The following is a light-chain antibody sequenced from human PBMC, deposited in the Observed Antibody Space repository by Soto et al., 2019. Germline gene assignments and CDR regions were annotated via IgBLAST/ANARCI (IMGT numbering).Light chain of an antibody. CDR1: QSVSNNY. CDR3: QQYGSSGT. Sequence: IVLTPSPGTLSLSPGERAPLSCRASQSVSNNYFARYQQKPGQAPRLLIYGASNRATGIPDRFSGSGAGTDFTLTISILVREDFAVYYFQQYGSSGTFGQGTKVEIK. CDR2: GAS. V-gene: IGKV3-20*01. J-gene: IGKJ1*01.